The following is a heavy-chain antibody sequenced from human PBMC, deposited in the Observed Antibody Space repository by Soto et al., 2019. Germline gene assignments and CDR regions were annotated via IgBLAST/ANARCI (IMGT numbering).Heavy chain of an antibody. CDR1: GFTFSRYG. J-gene: IGHJ4*02. V-gene: IGHV3-48*02. CDR3: ARTYHYDSNSNVRSLVYFDY. Sequence: EVQLVESGGGLVQPGGSLRLSCEGSGFTFSRYGMNWVRQAPGKGLEWIAYISLSSSSIYYADSVKGRFTISRENAKNSLFLQMNGPRDEDTSVYYCARTYHYDSNSNVRSLVYFDYWGQGTLVTVSS. D-gene: IGHD3-22*01. CDR2: ISLSSSSI.